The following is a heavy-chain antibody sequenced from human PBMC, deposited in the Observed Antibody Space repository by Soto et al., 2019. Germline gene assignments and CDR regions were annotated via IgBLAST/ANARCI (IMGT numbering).Heavy chain of an antibody. V-gene: IGHV3-23*01. CDR2: ITDTGDST. CDR3: AKVASTFLTNYYKAYFDY. D-gene: IGHD3-10*01. CDR1: GLTFTNYG. Sequence: PGASLRLSCAASGLTFTNYGMSWVRQVPGKGLEWVSDITDTGDSTYYADSVKGRFTISRDNSKNTLYLQMNSLRAEDTAVYYCAKVASTFLTNYYKAYFDYWGQGALVTVSS. J-gene: IGHJ4*02.